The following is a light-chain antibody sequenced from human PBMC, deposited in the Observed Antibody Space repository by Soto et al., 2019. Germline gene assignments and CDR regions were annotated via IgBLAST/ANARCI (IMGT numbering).Light chain of an antibody. J-gene: IGKJ5*01. V-gene: IGKV3-15*01. CDR3: QQYNNWPPT. Sequence: EIVMTQSPATLSVSPGERATLSCRASQSVSSNLAWYQQKPGQAPRLLIYGASTRATGIPARFSGIGSATDFTLTISSLQSEDFALYYCQQYNNWPPTFAQGTRLEIK. CDR2: GAS. CDR1: QSVSSN.